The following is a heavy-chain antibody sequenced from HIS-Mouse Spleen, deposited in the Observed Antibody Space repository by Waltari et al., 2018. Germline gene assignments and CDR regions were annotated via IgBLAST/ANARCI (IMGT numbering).Heavy chain of an antibody. D-gene: IGHD6-13*01. CDR3: AREIPYSSSWYDWYFDL. Sequence: QLQLQESGPGLVKPSETLSLTCTVSGGSISSSSYYWGGIRQPPGTGLEWIGSIYYSGSTSYNPSLKILVTISVDTSKNQFSLKLSSVTAADTAVYYCAREIPYSSSWYDWYFDLWGRGTLVTVSS. CDR1: GGSISSSSYY. CDR2: IYYSGST. V-gene: IGHV4-39*07. J-gene: IGHJ2*01.